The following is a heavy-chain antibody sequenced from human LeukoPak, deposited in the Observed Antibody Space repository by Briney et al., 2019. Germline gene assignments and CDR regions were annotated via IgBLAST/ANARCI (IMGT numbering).Heavy chain of an antibody. Sequence: SETLSLTCAVYGGSFSGYYWSWIRQPPGKGLEWIGEINHSGSTNYNPSLKSRVTISVDTSKNQFSLKLSSVTAADTAVYYCARHGDSITGTTYGMDVWGQGTTVTVSS. J-gene: IGHJ6*02. D-gene: IGHD1-7*01. CDR2: INHSGST. V-gene: IGHV4-34*01. CDR3: ARHGDSITGTTYGMDV. CDR1: GGSFSGYY.